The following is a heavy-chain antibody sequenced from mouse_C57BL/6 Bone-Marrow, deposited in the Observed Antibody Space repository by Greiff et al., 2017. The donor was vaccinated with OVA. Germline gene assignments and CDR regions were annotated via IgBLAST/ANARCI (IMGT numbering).Heavy chain of an antibody. Sequence: LQQPGAELVMPGASVKLSCKASGYTFTSYWMHWVKQRPGQGLEWIGEIDPSDSYTNYNQKFKGKSTLTVDKSSSTAYMQLSSLTSEDSAVYYCARGDSSGLYYFDYWGQGTTLTVSS. CDR1: GYTFTSYW. CDR3: ARGDSSGLYYFDY. CDR2: IDPSDSYT. J-gene: IGHJ2*01. D-gene: IGHD3-2*02. V-gene: IGHV1-69*01.